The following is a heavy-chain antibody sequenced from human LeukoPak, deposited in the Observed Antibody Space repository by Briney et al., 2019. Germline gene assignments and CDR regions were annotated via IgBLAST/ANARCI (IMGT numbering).Heavy chain of an antibody. CDR2: ISYSGST. CDR3: ARYIWGSYPTFEDY. D-gene: IGHD3-16*02. J-gene: IGHJ4*02. Sequence: SETLSLTCTVSGGSISSYYWSWIRQPPGKGLEWIGYISYSGSTNYNPSLKSRVTIPVDTSKNQLSLKLNSVTAADTAAYYCARYIWGSYPTFEDYWGQGSLVTVSS. V-gene: IGHV4-59*01. CDR1: GGSISSYY.